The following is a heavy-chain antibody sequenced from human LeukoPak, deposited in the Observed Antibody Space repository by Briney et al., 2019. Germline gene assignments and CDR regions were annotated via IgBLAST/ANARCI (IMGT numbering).Heavy chain of an antibody. Sequence: GGFLRLSCAASGFTVSSNSMTWVRQAPGKGLEWVSILYNGGGANYADSVKGRFTVSRDNSRNTLFLQMTSLRAEDTAVYYCARRDTTGWYHHFDYWGQGTLVTVSS. CDR3: ARRDTTGWYHHFDY. V-gene: IGHV3-53*01. CDR2: LYNGGGA. J-gene: IGHJ4*02. CDR1: GFTVSSNS. D-gene: IGHD6-19*01.